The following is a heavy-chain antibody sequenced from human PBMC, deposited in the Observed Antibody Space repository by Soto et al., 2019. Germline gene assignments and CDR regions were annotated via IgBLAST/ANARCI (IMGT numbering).Heavy chain of an antibody. CDR2: IYYSGTT. CDR1: GYSISSSNW. J-gene: IGHJ4*02. V-gene: IGHV4-28*01. CDR3: ARREIQGPIDY. D-gene: IGHD1-26*01. Sequence: SEALSLTCAVSGYSISSSNWWGWIRQPPGRGLEWIGYIYYSGTTYYNPSLKSRVTMSVDTSKNQFSLKLTSVTAVDTAVYYCARREIQGPIDYWGQGTLVTVSS.